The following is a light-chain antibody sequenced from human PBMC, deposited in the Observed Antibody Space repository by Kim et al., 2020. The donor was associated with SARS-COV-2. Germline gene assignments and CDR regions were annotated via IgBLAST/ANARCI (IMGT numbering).Light chain of an antibody. Sequence: SYELTQPPSVSVSPGQTARITCSGDALSNQYAYWYQQKPGQAPVMVMFEDSERPSGIPERFSGSSSGTTVTLTISRVEAEDEADFYCQSADTSGAYWVFGGGTQLTVL. CDR1: ALSNQY. J-gene: IGLJ3*02. CDR3: QSADTSGAYWV. V-gene: IGLV3-25*03. CDR2: EDS.